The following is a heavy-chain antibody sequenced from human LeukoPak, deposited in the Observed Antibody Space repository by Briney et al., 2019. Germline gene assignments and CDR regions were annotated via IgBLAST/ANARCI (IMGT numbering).Heavy chain of an antibody. Sequence: PGGSLRLSCAASGFTFSSYGMHWVRQAPGKGLEWVAVISYDGSNKYYADSVKGRFTISRDNSKNTLYLQMNSLRAEDTAVYYRAKDYGMATISLDYWGQGTLVTVSS. CDR3: AKDYGMATISLDY. V-gene: IGHV3-30*18. J-gene: IGHJ4*02. CDR2: ISYDGSNK. CDR1: GFTFSSYG. D-gene: IGHD5-24*01.